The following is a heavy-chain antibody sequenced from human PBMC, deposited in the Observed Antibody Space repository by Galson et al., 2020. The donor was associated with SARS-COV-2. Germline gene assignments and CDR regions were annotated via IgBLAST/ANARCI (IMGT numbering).Heavy chain of an antibody. V-gene: IGHV4-31*03. Sequence: SETLSLTCTVSGGSISSGGYYWSWIRQHPGKGLEWIGYIYYSGSTYYNPSLKSRVTISVNTSKNQFSLKLSSVTAADTAVYYCASYSGSYYSGAFDIWGQGTMVTVSS. CDR1: GGSISSGGYY. D-gene: IGHD1-26*01. CDR3: ASYSGSYYSGAFDI. J-gene: IGHJ3*02. CDR2: IYYSGST.